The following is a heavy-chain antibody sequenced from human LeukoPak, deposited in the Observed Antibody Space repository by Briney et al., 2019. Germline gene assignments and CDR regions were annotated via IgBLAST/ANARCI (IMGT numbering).Heavy chain of an antibody. J-gene: IGHJ4*02. D-gene: IGHD3-22*01. CDR1: GGSISSYY. V-gene: IGHV4-4*07. CDR2: IYTSGST. Sequence: SETLSLTCTVSGGSISSYYWSWIRQPAGKGLEWIGRIYTSGSTNYNPSLKSRVTMSVDTSKNQFSLKLSSVTAADTAVYYCARVSSPFAYYDSSGHDYWGQGTLVTVSS. CDR3: ARVSSPFAYYDSSGHDY.